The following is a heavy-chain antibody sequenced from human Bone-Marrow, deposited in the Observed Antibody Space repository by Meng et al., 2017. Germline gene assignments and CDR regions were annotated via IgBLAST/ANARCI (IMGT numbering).Heavy chain of an antibody. V-gene: IGHV3-7*01. J-gene: IGHJ4*02. CDR1: GGSISSYY. D-gene: IGHD1-26*01. CDR3: ESLSPSYWYFPY. CDR2: LKQDGSEK. Sequence: GGPLRLSCNVSGGSISSYYWSWVRKAPGKGLEWVAKLKQDGSEKFYVGSAKGRFTISRDNAKNSLCLQMDSLRAEDTAIYYCESLSPSYWYFPYWGQGTLVTVSS.